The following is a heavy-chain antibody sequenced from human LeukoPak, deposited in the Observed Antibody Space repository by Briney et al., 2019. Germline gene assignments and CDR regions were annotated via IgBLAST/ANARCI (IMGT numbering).Heavy chain of an antibody. CDR3: AKEGGSGWYFFDS. CDR1: GFTFSSYS. Sequence: GGSLRLSCAASGFTFSSYSMNWVRQAPGKGLEWVSAINGSGRTTFYADSVEGRFTISRDNSKNTLYLQMNSLRAEDTAVYYCAKEGGSGWYFFDSWGQGTLVTVPS. D-gene: IGHD6-19*01. V-gene: IGHV3-23*01. J-gene: IGHJ4*02. CDR2: INGSGRTT.